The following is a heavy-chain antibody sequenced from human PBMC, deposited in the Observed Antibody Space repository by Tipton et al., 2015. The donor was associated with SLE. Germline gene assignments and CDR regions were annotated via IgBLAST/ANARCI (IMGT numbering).Heavy chain of an antibody. D-gene: IGHD7-27*01. CDR3: ARGDWGRSYWYFDL. V-gene: IGHV1-18*01. CDR2: IGADNGNT. Sequence: QLVQSGPEVEKPGASVKVSCKASGYTLTNYGFNWVRQAPGQGLEWMGWIGADNGNTNYALKLQGRVTMTTDTSTSTAYMELRSLRSDDTAVYYCARGDWGRSYWYFDLWGRGTLVTVSS. J-gene: IGHJ2*01. CDR1: GYTLTNYG.